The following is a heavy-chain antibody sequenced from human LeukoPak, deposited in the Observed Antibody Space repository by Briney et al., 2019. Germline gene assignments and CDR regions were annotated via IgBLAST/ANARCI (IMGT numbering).Heavy chain of an antibody. V-gene: IGHV3-23*01. J-gene: IGHJ4*02. Sequence: PGGSLRLSCAVSGITLSNYGMSWVRQAPGKGLEWVAGISDSGGRTKYADSVKGRFTISRDNSKNTLYLQMNSLRAEDTAVYFYAKRGVVIRVILVGFHKEAYYFDSWGQGALVTVSS. CDR2: ISDSGGRT. CDR1: GITLSNYG. D-gene: IGHD3-22*01. CDR3: AKRGVVIRVILVGFHKEAYYFDS.